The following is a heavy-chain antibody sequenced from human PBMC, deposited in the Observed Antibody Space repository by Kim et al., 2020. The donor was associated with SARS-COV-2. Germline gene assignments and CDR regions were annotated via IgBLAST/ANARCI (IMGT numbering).Heavy chain of an antibody. Sequence: SETLSLTCSVSGGSISNNFWSWIRQPPGKGLEWIGYIYYSGTTNYNPSLKSRLTISVDMSKNQLSLKLRSVNAADTAMYYCARDYGGQCNRGVCYGDAFDIWGQGTMVTVSS. CDR2: IYYSGTT. J-gene: IGHJ3*02. CDR1: GGSISNNF. V-gene: IGHV4-59*13. CDR3: ARDYGGQCNRGVCYGDAFDI. D-gene: IGHD2-8*02.